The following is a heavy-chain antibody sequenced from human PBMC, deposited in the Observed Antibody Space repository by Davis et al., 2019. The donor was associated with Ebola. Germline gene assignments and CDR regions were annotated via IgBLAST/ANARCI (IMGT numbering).Heavy chain of an antibody. J-gene: IGHJ4*02. Sequence: GSLRLSCTVSGGSISSHYWTWIRQPPGKGLEWIGHIHYSGSTHYNPSLKSRVTISVDTSKNQFSLKLSSVTAAATAVYYCARHTYNEWELSPMDYWGQGTLVTVSS. CDR2: IHYSGST. D-gene: IGHD1-26*01. CDR1: GGSISSHY. V-gene: IGHV4-59*08. CDR3: ARHTYNEWELSPMDY.